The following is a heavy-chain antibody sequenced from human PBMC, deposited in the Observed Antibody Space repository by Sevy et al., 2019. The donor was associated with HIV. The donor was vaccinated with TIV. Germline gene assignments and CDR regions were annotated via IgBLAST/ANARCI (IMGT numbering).Heavy chain of an antibody. V-gene: IGHV3-7*01. CDR2: IKQDGSEK. CDR1: GFTFSSYW. CDR3: DSGPITGTTTGDAFDI. J-gene: IGHJ3*02. Sequence: GGSLRLSCAASGFTFSSYWMSWVRQAPGKGLEWVANIKQDGSEKYYVDSVKGRFTISRDNAKNSLYLQMKSLRAEDTAVSSCDSGPITGTTTGDAFDIWGQGTLVTVSS. D-gene: IGHD1-7*01.